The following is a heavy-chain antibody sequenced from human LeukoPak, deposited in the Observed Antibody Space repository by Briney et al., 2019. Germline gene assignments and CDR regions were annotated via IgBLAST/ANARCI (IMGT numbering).Heavy chain of an antibody. CDR3: TTGIDDEGGY. V-gene: IGHV3-15*01. CDR2: IKTNAEGGTL. J-gene: IGHJ4*02. Sequence: GGSLRLSCAASGFTFSSSAMSWVRQAPGKGLEWVGRIKTNAEGGTLDYTAPVKGRFTISRDDSKNTLYLQMDSLEVEDTGMYYCTTGIDDEGGYWGQGTLVTVSS. D-gene: IGHD3-3*02. CDR1: GFTFSSSA.